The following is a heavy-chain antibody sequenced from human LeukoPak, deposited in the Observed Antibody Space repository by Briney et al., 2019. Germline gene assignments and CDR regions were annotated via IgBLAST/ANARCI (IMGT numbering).Heavy chain of an antibody. J-gene: IGHJ6*02. CDR2: IVVGSGNT. Sequence: SVKVSCKASGFTFTSSAMQWVRQARGQRLEWIGWIVVGSGNTNYAQKFQERVTITRDMSTSTAYMELSSLRSEDTAVYYCAALTTYYYGSGSPYYGMDVWGQGTTVTVSS. CDR1: GFTFTSSA. V-gene: IGHV1-58*02. CDR3: AALTTYYYGSGSPYYGMDV. D-gene: IGHD3-10*01.